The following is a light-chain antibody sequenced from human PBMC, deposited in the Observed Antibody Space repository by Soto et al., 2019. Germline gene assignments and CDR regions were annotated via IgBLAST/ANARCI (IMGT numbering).Light chain of an antibody. V-gene: IGKV3-11*01. CDR3: QQRSNWPPGIP. CDR1: QSVSSY. Sequence: EIVLTQSPATLSLSPGERATLSCRASQSVSSYLAWYQQKPGQAPRLLSYDASNRATGIPARFSGSGSGTDFTLTISSLEPEDFAVYYCQQRSNWPPGIPFGQGTRLEIK. J-gene: IGKJ5*01. CDR2: DAS.